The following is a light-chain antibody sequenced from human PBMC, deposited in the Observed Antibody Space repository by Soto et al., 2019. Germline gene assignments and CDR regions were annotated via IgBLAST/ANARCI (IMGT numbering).Light chain of an antibody. J-gene: IGLJ2*01. CDR3: CSYAGTYTVI. Sequence: QSALTQPRSVSGSPGQSVTISCTGTSSDDGAYNYVSWYQQHPDKAPKLMTYDVSKRPSGVPDRFSGSKSGNTASLTISGLQAEDEADYYCCSYAGTYTVIFGGGTKLTVL. CDR2: DVS. CDR1: SSDDGAYNY. V-gene: IGLV2-11*01.